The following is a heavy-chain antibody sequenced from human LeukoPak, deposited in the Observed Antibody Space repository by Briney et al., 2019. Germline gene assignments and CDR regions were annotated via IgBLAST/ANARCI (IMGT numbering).Heavy chain of an antibody. D-gene: IGHD6-19*01. V-gene: IGHV3-21*01. CDR1: GFTFSSYS. J-gene: IGHJ3*02. CDR3: ARDQEQWLVGSAFDI. CDR2: ISSSSSYI. Sequence: GGSLRLSXAASGFTFSSYSMNWVRQAPGKGLEWVSSISSSSSYIYYADSVKGRFTISRDNAKNSLYLQMNSLRAEDTAVYYCARDQEQWLVGSAFDIRGQGTMVTVSS.